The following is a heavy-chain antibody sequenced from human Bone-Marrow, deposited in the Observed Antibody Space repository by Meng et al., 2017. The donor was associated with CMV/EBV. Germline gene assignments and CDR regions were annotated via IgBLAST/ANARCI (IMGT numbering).Heavy chain of an antibody. CDR3: AKALTTATYYYDSSGYYYGY. J-gene: IGHJ4*02. CDR1: GYTFTSYG. D-gene: IGHD3-22*01. V-gene: IGHV1-18*01. Sequence: ASVKVSCKASGYTFTSYGISWVRQAPGQGLEWMGWISAYNGNTNYAQKLQGRVTMTTDTSTSTAYRELRSLRSDDTAVYYCAKALTTATYYYDSSGYYYGYWGQGTLVTVSS. CDR2: ISAYNGNT.